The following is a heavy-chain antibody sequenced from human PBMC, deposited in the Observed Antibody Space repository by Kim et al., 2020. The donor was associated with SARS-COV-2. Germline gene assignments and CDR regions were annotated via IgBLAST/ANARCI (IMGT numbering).Heavy chain of an antibody. J-gene: IGHJ4*02. V-gene: IGHV1-18*01. Sequence: KKLQGRVTMTTDTSTSTAYMELRSLRSDDTAVYYCATIDPSYGGPNLDYWGQGTLVTVSS. D-gene: IGHD4-17*01. CDR3: ATIDPSYGGPNLDY.